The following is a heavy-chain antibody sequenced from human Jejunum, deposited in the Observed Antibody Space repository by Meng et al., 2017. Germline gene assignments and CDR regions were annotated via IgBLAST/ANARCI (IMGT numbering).Heavy chain of an antibody. CDR2: IKEDGSEK. CDR1: GFTFSTYW. J-gene: IGHJ4*02. Sequence: GESLKISCVASGFTFSTYWMSWVRQAPGKGLEWVARIKEDGSEKDYVDSVKGRFTISRDNAKNSLYLQLNSLRAEDTAVYYCARGGKMYGSYWGQGTRVTVSS. D-gene: IGHD1-26*01. V-gene: IGHV3-7*01. CDR3: ARGGKMYGSY.